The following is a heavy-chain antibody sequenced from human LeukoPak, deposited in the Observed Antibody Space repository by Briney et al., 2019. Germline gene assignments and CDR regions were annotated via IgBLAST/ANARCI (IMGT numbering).Heavy chain of an antibody. CDR1: GFTFSSYA. D-gene: IGHD2-15*01. CDR3: AREDSLYYYGMDV. J-gene: IGHJ6*02. Sequence: GRSLRLSCAASGFTFSSYAMHWVRKAPGKGLEGVAVILYYGSNKYYADPVKGRFTISRDNSKNTLYLQMNSLRAEDTAVYYCAREDSLYYYGMDVWGQGTTVTVSS. V-gene: IGHV3-30-3*01. CDR2: ILYYGSNK.